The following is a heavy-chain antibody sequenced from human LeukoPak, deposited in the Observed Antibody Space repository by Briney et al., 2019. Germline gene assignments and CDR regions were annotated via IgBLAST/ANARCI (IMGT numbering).Heavy chain of an antibody. D-gene: IGHD3-10*01. CDR3: ARGGYYGSGNDFRFDP. J-gene: IGHJ5*02. CDR2: IYYSGST. Sequence: SPSEILSLTCTISGGSISSNYWSWIRQPPGKGLEWIGYIYYSGSTNYKPSLKSRVTISVDTSKNQFSLKLSSVTAADTAVYYCARGGYYGSGNDFRFDPWGQGTLVTVSS. V-gene: IGHV4-59*01. CDR1: GGSISSNY.